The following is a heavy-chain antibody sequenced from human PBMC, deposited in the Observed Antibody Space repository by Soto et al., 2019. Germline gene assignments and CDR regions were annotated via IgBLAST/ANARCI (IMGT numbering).Heavy chain of an antibody. CDR1: GFTFSNYA. Sequence: EVQLLESGGGLVQPGGSLRLSCAASGFTFSNYAMSWVRQAPGKGLEWVSGISASGGRIYYADSVQGRFTISRDNSKNTLYLQMNSLRAEDTAVYYCARDSLYGSGSYQPYYFDYWGQGTLVTVSS. D-gene: IGHD3-10*01. CDR2: ISASGGRI. J-gene: IGHJ4*02. CDR3: ARDSLYGSGSYQPYYFDY. V-gene: IGHV3-23*01.